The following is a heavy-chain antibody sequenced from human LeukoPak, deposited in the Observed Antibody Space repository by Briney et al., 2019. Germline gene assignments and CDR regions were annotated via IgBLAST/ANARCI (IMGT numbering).Heavy chain of an antibody. V-gene: IGHV1-69*01. CDR3: ARLDYGGNSGDGY. J-gene: IGHJ4*02. CDR2: IIPIFGTA. D-gene: IGHD4-23*01. CDR1: GGTFSSYA. Sequence: ASVKVSCKASGGTFSSYAISWVRQAPGQGLEWMGGIIPIFGTANYAQKFQGRVTITADESTSTAYMELSSPRSEDTAVYYCARLDYGGNSGDGYWGQGTLVTVSS.